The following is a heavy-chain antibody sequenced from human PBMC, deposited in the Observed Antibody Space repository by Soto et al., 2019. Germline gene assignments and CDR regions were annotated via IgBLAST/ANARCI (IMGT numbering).Heavy chain of an antibody. CDR3: ARDSMEWLLHPYYYYGMDV. J-gene: IGHJ6*02. V-gene: IGHV3-33*01. Sequence: GGSLRLSCAASGFTFSSYGMHWVRQAPGKGLEWVAVIWYDGSNKYYADSVKGRFTISRDNSKNTLYLQMNSLRAEDTAVYYCARDSMEWLLHPYYYYGMDVWGQGTTVTVSS. CDR1: GFTFSSYG. CDR2: IWYDGSNK. D-gene: IGHD3-3*01.